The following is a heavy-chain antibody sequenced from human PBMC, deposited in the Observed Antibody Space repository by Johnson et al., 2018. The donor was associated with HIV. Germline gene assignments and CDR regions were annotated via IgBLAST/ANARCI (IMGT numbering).Heavy chain of an antibody. V-gene: IGHV3-30*04. CDR1: GFTFSSYA. CDR3: ARDWEEHGAFDI. J-gene: IGHJ3*02. D-gene: IGHD1-26*01. Sequence: QVQLVESGGGVVQPGGSLRLSCAASGFTFSSYAMHWVRQAPGKGLEWVAFISYDGSNKYYADSVKGRFTISRDNSKNTLYLQMNSLGADDTAVYYCARDWEEHGAFDIWGQGTMVTVSS. CDR2: ISYDGSNK.